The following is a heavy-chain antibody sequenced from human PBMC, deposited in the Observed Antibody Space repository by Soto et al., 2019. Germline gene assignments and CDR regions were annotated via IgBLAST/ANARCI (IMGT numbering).Heavy chain of an antibody. D-gene: IGHD3-3*01. CDR3: ASYILRFLEWSRDEYYYYGMDV. J-gene: IGHJ6*02. Sequence: GASVKVSCKASGGTFSSYAISWVRQAPGQGLEWMGGIIPIFGTANYAQKFQGRVTITADESTSTAYMELSSLRSEGTAVYYCASYILRFLEWSRDEYYYYGMDVWGQGTTVTVSS. CDR1: GGTFSSYA. CDR2: IIPIFGTA. V-gene: IGHV1-69*13.